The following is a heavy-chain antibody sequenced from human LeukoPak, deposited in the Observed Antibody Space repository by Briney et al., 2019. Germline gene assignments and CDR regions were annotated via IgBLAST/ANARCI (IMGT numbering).Heavy chain of an antibody. J-gene: IGHJ5*02. CDR2: ISSNGGST. V-gene: IGHV3-64*01. Sequence: GGSLRLSCAASGFTFSSYAMHWVRQAPGKGLEYVSAISSNGGSTYYANSVKGRFTISRDNSKNTLYLQMGSLRAEDMAVYYCARRSGSYPRYWFDPWGQGTLVTVSS. D-gene: IGHD1-26*01. CDR1: GFTFSSYA. CDR3: ARRSGSYPRYWFDP.